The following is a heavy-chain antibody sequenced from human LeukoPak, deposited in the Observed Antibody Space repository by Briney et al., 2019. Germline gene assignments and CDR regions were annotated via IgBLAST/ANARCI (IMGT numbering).Heavy chain of an antibody. CDR2: IYTSGST. D-gene: IGHD2-2*01. CDR1: GGSISSYY. Sequence: SETLSLTCTVSGGSISSYYWSWIRQPAGKGLEWIGRIYTSGSTNYNPSLKSRVTMSVDTTKNQFSLKLSSVTAADTAVYYCARGHIVVVPAANNWFDPWGQGTLVTVSS. CDR3: ARGHIVVVPAANNWFDP. J-gene: IGHJ5*02. V-gene: IGHV4-4*07.